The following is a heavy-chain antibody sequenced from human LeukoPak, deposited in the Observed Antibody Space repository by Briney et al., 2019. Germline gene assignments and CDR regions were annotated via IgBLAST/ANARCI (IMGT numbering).Heavy chain of an antibody. J-gene: IGHJ4*02. V-gene: IGHV1-24*01. CDR2: FDPEHDQT. CDR3: TGMDGLTAFDY. CDR1: GYSFSEVF. D-gene: IGHD3-10*01. Sequence: ASVKVSCKVSGYSFSEVFMHWVRQAPGKGLEWMGGFDPEHDQTIYAQKLQGRVTMSADTSTDTAYMELSSLRSEDTAVYYCTGMDGLTAFDYWGQGTLVTASS.